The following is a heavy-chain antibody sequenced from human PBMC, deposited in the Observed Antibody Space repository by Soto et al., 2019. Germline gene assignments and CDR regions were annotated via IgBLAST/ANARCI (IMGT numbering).Heavy chain of an antibody. J-gene: IGHJ4*02. D-gene: IGHD6-13*01. CDR2: INHSGST. V-gene: IGHV4-34*01. CDR3: AREPGAANYFDY. CDR1: GGSFSGYY. Sequence: QVQLQQWGAGLLKPSETLSLTCAVYGGSFSGYYWSWIRQPPGKGLEWIGEINHSGSTNYNPSLKSRVTISVDTSKNQFSLKLSSVTAADTAVYYCAREPGAANYFDYWGQGTLVTVSS.